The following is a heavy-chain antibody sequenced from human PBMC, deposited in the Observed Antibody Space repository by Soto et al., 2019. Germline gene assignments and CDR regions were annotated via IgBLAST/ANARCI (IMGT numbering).Heavy chain of an antibody. CDR2: ISGTGDTT. CDR3: VLDSSGYYFFDY. CDR1: GFTFSSYA. Sequence: EVQLLESGGGLVKPGGSLRLSCAASGFTFSSYAMNWVRQAPGKGLEWVSAISGTGDTTYYADSVKGRFTISRDNSKNTLYLQMNSLRAEDTAVYYCVLDSSGYYFFDYWGQGTLVTVSS. J-gene: IGHJ4*02. V-gene: IGHV3-23*01. D-gene: IGHD3-22*01.